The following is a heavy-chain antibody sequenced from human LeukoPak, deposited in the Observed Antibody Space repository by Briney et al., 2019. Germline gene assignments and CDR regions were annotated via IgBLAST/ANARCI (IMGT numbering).Heavy chain of an antibody. J-gene: IGHJ3*02. CDR1: GGSISSSSYY. Sequence: PSETLSLTCTVSGGSISSSSYYWGWIRQPPGKGLEWIGSIYHSGSTYYNPSLKSRVTISVDTSKNQFSLKLSSVTAADTAVYYCARDRPGFGDGFDIWGQGTMVTVSS. D-gene: IGHD3-10*01. V-gene: IGHV4-39*07. CDR3: ARDRPGFGDGFDI. CDR2: IYHSGST.